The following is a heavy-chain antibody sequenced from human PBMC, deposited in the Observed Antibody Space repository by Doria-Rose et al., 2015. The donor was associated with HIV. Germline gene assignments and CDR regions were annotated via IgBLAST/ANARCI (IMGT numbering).Heavy chain of an antibody. CDR3: ARVKSSRWYHKYYFDF. CDR1: GVSLSSPGMG. J-gene: IGHJ4*02. D-gene: IGHD6-13*01. V-gene: IGHV2-26*01. Sequence: QITLKESGPVLVKPTETLTLTCTVSGVSLSSPGMGVSWIRQPPGKVLEWLANIFSDDDRSYKTSLKSRLTISRGTSKSQVFLTMTDMDPVDTATYYCARVKSSRWYHKYYFDFWGQGTLVIVSA. CDR2: IFSDDDR.